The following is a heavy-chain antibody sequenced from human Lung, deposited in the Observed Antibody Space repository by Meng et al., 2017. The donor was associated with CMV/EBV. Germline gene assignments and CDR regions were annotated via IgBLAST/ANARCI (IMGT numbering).Heavy chain of an antibody. CDR1: GGSISSSSYY. V-gene: IGHV4-39*07. J-gene: IGHJ6*02. D-gene: IGHD3-3*01. CDR2: IYYSGST. CDR3: ASSLRYYDFWSGYYTGDYYYYGMDV. Sequence: SXTXSLXXTVSGGSISSSSYYWGWIRQPPGKGLEWIGSIYYSGSTYYNPSLKSRATISVDTSKNQFSLKLSSVTAADTAVYYCASSLRYYDFWSGYYTGDYYYYGMDVXGQGXTVTVSS.